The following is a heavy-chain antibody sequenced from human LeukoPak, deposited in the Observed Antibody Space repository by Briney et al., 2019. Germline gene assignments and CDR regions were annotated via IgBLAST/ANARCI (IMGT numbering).Heavy chain of an antibody. D-gene: IGHD6-6*01. CDR3: AHRGASSSSGWFAEYFQH. J-gene: IGHJ1*01. Sequence: ESGPTLVNPTQTLTLTCTFSGFSLSTSGVGVGWIRQPPGKALEWLALIYWNDDRRYSPSLKSRLTITKDTSKNQVVLTMTNMDPVDTATYYCAHRGASSSSGWFAEYFQHWGQGTLVTVSS. CDR2: IYWNDDR. CDR1: GFSLSTSGVG. V-gene: IGHV2-5*01.